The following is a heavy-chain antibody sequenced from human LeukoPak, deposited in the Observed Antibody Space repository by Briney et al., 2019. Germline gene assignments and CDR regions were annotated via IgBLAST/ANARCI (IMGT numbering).Heavy chain of an antibody. CDR1: GYTFTSYS. D-gene: IGHD2-21*01. CDR3: AREYYGRALDP. V-gene: IGHV1-2*02. CDR2: INPNSGGT. Sequence: ASVKVSCKASGYTFTSYSINWVRQAPGQGLEWMGWINPNSGGTNFAQKFQGRVTMTRDTSISTAYMELSRLRSDDTAVYYCAREYYGRALDPWGQGTLVTVSS. J-gene: IGHJ5*02.